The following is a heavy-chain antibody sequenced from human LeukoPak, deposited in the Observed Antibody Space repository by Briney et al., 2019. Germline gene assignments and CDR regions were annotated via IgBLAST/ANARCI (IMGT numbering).Heavy chain of an antibody. CDR3: ARSGGSRGTVTPPGDF. CDR1: GYTFTSYA. V-gene: IGHV1-3*03. Sequence: ASVKVSCKASGYTFTSYAMHWVRQAPGQRLEWMGWINADTGNTKCSQEFQGRLTITRDTSASTVYMDLSSLKSEDMAVYYCARSGGSRGTVTPPGDFWGQGTLVTVSS. CDR2: INADTGNT. J-gene: IGHJ4*02. D-gene: IGHD4-17*01.